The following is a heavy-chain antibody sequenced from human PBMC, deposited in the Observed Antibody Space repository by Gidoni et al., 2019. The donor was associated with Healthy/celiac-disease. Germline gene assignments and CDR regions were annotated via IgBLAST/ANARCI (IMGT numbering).Heavy chain of an antibody. D-gene: IGHD6-13*01. CDR3: ATSRALLGSSWADYYGMDV. Sequence: EVQLVESGGGLVQPGGSLRLSCAASGFTVSSNYMSWVRQAPGKGLEWVAVIYSGGSTYYADSVKGRFTISRDNSKNTLYLQMNSLRAEDTAVYYCATSRALLGSSWADYYGMDVWGQGTTVTVSS. J-gene: IGHJ6*02. CDR2: IYSGGST. V-gene: IGHV3-66*02. CDR1: GFTVSSNY.